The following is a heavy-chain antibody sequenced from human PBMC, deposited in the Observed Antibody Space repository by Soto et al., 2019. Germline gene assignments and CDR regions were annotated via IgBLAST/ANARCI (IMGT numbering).Heavy chain of an antibody. Sequence: QVQLVQSGAEVKKPGSSVKVSCKASGGTFSSYAIRWVRQAPGQGLEWMGGIIPISGTANYAQKFQGRVTITADESTSTAYMELSSLRSEATAVYYCARSQGSSTSLEIYYYYYYGMEVWGQGTTVTVSS. CDR3: ARSQGSSTSLEIYYYYYYGMEV. CDR2: IIPISGTA. CDR1: GGTFSSYA. V-gene: IGHV1-69*01. D-gene: IGHD2-2*01. J-gene: IGHJ6*02.